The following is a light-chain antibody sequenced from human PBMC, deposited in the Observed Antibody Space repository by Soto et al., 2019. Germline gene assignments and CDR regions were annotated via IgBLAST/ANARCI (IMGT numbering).Light chain of an antibody. CDR2: EVR. V-gene: IGLV2-14*01. CDR1: SSDVGGYNY. J-gene: IGLJ1*01. CDR3: TSYTSSSPYV. Sequence: QSALTQPASVSGSPGQSITISCTGTSSDVGGYNYVSWYQQHPGKAPKLMIYEVRNRPSGISNRFSGSKSGNTASLTIAGHQAEDEADYYCTSYTSSSPYVFGTGTKVTVL.